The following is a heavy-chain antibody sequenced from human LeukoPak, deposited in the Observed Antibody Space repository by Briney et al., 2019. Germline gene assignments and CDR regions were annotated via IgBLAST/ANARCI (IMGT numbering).Heavy chain of an antibody. CDR1: GFTVSSYS. D-gene: IGHD3-9*01. CDR3: ARDNDLLRYFDWPLDY. CDR2: ISSSSSYI. Sequence: GGSLRLSCAASGFTVSSYSMNWVRQAPGKGLEWVSSISSSSSYIYYADSVKGRFTISRDNAKNSLYLQMNSLRAEDTAVYYCARDNDLLRYFDWPLDYWGQGTLVTVSS. V-gene: IGHV3-21*01. J-gene: IGHJ4*02.